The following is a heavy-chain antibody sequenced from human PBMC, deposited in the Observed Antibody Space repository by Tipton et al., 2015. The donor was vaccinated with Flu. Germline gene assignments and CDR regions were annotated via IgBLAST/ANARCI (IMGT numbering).Heavy chain of an antibody. Sequence: TLSLTCTVSGGSISSGGYYRSWIRQHPGKGLEWIGYIYYSGSTYYNPSLKSRVTISVDTSKNQFSLKLSSVTAADTAVYYCARVNHYYGSGSYYTLDYWGQGTLVTVSS. CDR3: ARVNHYYGSGSYYTLDY. CDR2: IYYSGST. J-gene: IGHJ4*02. V-gene: IGHV4-31*03. CDR1: GGSISSGGYY. D-gene: IGHD3-10*01.